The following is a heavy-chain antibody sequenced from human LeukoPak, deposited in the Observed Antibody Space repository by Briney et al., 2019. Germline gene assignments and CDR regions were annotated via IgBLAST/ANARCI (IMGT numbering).Heavy chain of an antibody. CDR1: GFTFGDYA. CDR2: IRSKAYGGTT. CDR3: TSGCSGGSCYVWFDP. Sequence: GGSLRLSCTASGFTFGDYAMSWVRQAPGKGLEWEGFIRSKAYGGTTEYAASVKGRFTISRDDSKSIAYLQMNSLKTEDTAVYYCTSGCSGGSCYVWFDPWGQGTLVTVSS. V-gene: IGHV3-49*04. D-gene: IGHD2-15*01. J-gene: IGHJ5*02.